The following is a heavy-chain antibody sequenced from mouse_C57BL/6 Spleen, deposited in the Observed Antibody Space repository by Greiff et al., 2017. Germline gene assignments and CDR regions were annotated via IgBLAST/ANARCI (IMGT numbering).Heavy chain of an antibody. Sequence: QVQLQQPGAELVMPGASVKLSCKASGYTFTSYWMHWVKQRPGQGLEWIGEIDPSDSYTNYNQKFKGKSTLTVDKSSSTAYMQLSSLTSEDSAVYDCARRGFITTPFDYWGQGTTLTVSS. CDR1: GYTFTSYW. J-gene: IGHJ2*01. D-gene: IGHD1-1*01. CDR3: ARRGFITTPFDY. CDR2: IDPSDSYT. V-gene: IGHV1-69*01.